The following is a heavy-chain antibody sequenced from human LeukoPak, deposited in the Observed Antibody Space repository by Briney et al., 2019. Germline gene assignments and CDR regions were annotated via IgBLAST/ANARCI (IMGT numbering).Heavy chain of an antibody. CDR1: GLTFSNYW. J-gene: IGHJ4*02. V-gene: IGHV3-74*01. CDR3: ARDRTTVTVFDY. Sequence: GGSLRLSCEGSGLTFSNYWMHWVRQAPGKGLVWVSHIGPDGSDTRYADSVKGRFTISRDNAKNTLYLQMNSLRADDTAVYYCARDRTTVTVFDYWGQGTLVTVSS. CDR2: IGPDGSDT. D-gene: IGHD4-17*01.